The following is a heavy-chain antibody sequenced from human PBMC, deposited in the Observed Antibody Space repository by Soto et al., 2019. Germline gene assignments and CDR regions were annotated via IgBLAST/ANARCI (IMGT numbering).Heavy chain of an antibody. CDR3: VTDVSR. CDR2: FKSDVSGGTP. Sequence: EVQLVESGGALVKPGESLRLYCAVSGINVKNVWMHWIRQAPGKGLEWVGRFKSDVSGGTPDYAAPVKGRFIISRDDSKNTLHLQMNSLKIEDTAMYYCVTDVSRGGQGTLVTVSS. V-gene: IGHV3-15*07. J-gene: IGHJ4*02. CDR1: GINVKNVW.